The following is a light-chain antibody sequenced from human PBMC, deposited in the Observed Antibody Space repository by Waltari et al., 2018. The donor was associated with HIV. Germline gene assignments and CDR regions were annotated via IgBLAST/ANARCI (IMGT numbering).Light chain of an antibody. Sequence: QSVLTQPPSVSDAPGQRVTISCSGGTSNIGNYAVNWYQHLPGQAPKLLIYYDDLVSSGVSDRFSASKSDTSASLAIRGLQSEDEADYFCAAWDDSLNGYVFGSGTKVTVL. CDR3: AAWDDSLNGYV. CDR1: TSNIGNYA. J-gene: IGLJ1*01. V-gene: IGLV1-36*01. CDR2: YDD.